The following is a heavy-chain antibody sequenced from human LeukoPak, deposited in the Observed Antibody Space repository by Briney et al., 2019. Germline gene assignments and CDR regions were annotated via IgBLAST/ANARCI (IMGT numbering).Heavy chain of an antibody. Sequence: GGSLRLSCPVSGFTFSNYWMNWVRQAPGKGLEWVANIKADGSEKYYVDSVKGRFTISRDNAKNSLHLQMNSLSVEDTAVYYCARDHGEIDYWGQGTLVTVSS. J-gene: IGHJ4*02. CDR1: GFTFSNYW. CDR3: ARDHGEIDY. D-gene: IGHD3-10*01. CDR2: IKADGSEK. V-gene: IGHV3-7*01.